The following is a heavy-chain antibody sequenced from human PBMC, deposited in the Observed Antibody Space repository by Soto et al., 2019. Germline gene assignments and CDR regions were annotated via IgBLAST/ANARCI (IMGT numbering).Heavy chain of an antibody. CDR1: GFTFSDYY. V-gene: IGHV3-72*01. CDR3: ARGNSGSYPVWDY. J-gene: IGHJ4*02. D-gene: IGHD1-26*01. Sequence: PGGSLRLSCAASGFTFSDYYMDWVRQAPGKGLEWVGRTRNKANSYTTEYAASVKGRFTISRDDSKNSLYLQMNSLRTEDTAVYYCARGNSGSYPVWDYWGQGTLVTVSS. CDR2: TRNKANSYTT.